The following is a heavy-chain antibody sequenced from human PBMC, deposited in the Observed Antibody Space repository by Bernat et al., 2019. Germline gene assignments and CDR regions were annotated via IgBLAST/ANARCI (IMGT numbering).Heavy chain of an antibody. CDR1: GYTFTSYG. V-gene: IGHV1-69*13. D-gene: IGHD2-2*01. CDR2: IIPIFGTA. J-gene: IGHJ4*02. CDR3: ARAIVVVPAAIGDMYYFDY. Sequence: QVQLVQSGAEVKKPGASVKVSCKASGYTFTSYGISWVRQAPGQGLEWMGGIIPIFGTANYAQKFQGRVTITADESTSTAYMELSSLRSEDTAVYYCARAIVVVPAAIGDMYYFDYWGQGTLVTVSS.